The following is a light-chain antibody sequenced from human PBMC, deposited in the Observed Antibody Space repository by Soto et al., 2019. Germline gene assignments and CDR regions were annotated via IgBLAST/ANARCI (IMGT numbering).Light chain of an antibody. CDR1: SSDVGSYNL. J-gene: IGLJ1*01. V-gene: IGLV2-23*02. CDR3: CSYAGSSFYV. CDR2: EVS. Sequence: LSPPASVSGSPGQAVTISCTGTSSDVGSYNLVSWYQQHPGKAPKLMIYEVSKRPSGVSNRFSGSKSGNTASLTISGLQAEDEADYYCCSYAGSSFYVFGTRTKVTVL.